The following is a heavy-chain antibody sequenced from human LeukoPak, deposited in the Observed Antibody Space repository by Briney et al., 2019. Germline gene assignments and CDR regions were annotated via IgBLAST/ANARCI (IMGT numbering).Heavy chain of an antibody. V-gene: IGHV1-69*01. CDR2: IIPIFGTA. CDR3: ARAFDYYDSSGSYYFDY. CDR1: GGTFSSYA. D-gene: IGHD3-22*01. Sequence: ASVNVSCKASGGTFSSYAISWVRQAPGQGLEWIGGIIPIFGTANYAQKFQGRVTITADESTSTAYMELSSLRSEDTAVYYCARAFDYYDSSGSYYFDYWGQGTLVTVSS. J-gene: IGHJ4*02.